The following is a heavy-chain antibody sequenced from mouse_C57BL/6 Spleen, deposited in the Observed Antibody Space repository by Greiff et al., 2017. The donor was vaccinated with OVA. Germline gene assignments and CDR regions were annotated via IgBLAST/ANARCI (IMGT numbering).Heavy chain of an antibody. J-gene: IGHJ2*01. V-gene: IGHV1-22*01. D-gene: IGHD4-1*01. CDR1: GYTFTDYN. CDR2: INPNNGGT. CDR3: ARLTGNGYFDY. Sequence: EVQLQQSGPELVKPGASVKMSCKASGYTFTDYNMHWVKQSHGKSLEWIGYINPNNGGTSYNQKFKGKATLTVNKASSTAYMELRSLTAEDAAVYYCARLTGNGYFDYWGRVTTLTVSS.